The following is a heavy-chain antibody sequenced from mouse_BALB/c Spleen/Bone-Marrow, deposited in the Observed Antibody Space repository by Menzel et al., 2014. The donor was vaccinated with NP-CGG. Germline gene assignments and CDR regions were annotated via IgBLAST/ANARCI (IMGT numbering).Heavy chain of an antibody. Sequence: QVQLQQSAVELARPGASVKMSCKASGYTFTSYTIHWIRQRPGQGLEWIGYIHPSSGYTEYSQKFKDKTALTADKSSTPAYMQLSSLTSEDSAVYYCARKYVNVPHFMDYWGQGTSVTVSS. J-gene: IGHJ4*01. CDR1: GYTFTSYT. CDR3: ARKYVNVPHFMDY. D-gene: IGHD2-10*02. CDR2: IHPSSGYT. V-gene: IGHV1-4*02.